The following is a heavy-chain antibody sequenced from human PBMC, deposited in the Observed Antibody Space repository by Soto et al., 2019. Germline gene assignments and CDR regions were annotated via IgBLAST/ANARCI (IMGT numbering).Heavy chain of an antibody. CDR1: GFTFDDFS. CDR3: TRASHSDFGDYGYFEF. V-gene: IGHV3-9*01. Sequence: EVQLVESGGGLVQPGRSLRLSCAASGFTFDDFSMHWVRHTPGEGLEWVSGISWNSGSIGYADSVKGRVSISRDNAKNSLYLQLNSLRTEDTGLYYCTRASHSDFGDYGYFEFWGQGTLVTVSS. D-gene: IGHD4-17*01. J-gene: IGHJ4*02. CDR2: ISWNSGSI.